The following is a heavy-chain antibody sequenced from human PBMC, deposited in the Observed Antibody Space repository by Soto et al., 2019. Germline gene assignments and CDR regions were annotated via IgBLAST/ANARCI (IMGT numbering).Heavy chain of an antibody. V-gene: IGHV1-3*01. CDR1: GYTFTSYA. J-gene: IGHJ4*02. D-gene: IGHD3-22*01. Sequence: QVQLVQSGAEVKKPGASVKVSCKASGYTFTSYAMHWVRQAPGQRLEWMGWINAGNGNTKYSQKFQGRVTITRDTSESTAYMELNSLRSEDTAVFYCTRSSGYYYVDYWGQGTLVTVSS. CDR3: TRSSGYYYVDY. CDR2: INAGNGNT.